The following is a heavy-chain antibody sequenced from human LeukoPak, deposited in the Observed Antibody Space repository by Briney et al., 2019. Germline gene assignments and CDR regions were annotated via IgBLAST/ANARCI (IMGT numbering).Heavy chain of an antibody. CDR3: ARGLTAAADVTFDY. CDR1: GFTFSSYW. V-gene: IGHV3-74*01. J-gene: IGHJ4*02. Sequence: GGSLRLSCAASGFTFSSYWMHWVRQAPGKGLVWVSHINSDGSNTCYADSVKGRFTISRDNAKNTLCLQMNSLRAEDTAVYFCARGLTAAADVTFDYWGQGTLVTVSS. CDR2: INSDGSNT. D-gene: IGHD6-13*01.